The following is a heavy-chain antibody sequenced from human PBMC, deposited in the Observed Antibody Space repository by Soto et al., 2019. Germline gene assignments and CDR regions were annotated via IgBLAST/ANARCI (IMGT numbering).Heavy chain of an antibody. CDR1: GFTFSAHG. CDR3: ARATSGDQIDY. D-gene: IGHD4-17*01. CDR2: IWYDATDK. V-gene: IGHV3-33*01. J-gene: IGHJ4*02. Sequence: QVQLVESGGGVVQPGRSLRLSCAASGFTFSAHGMHLVRQAPGKGLEWVAVIWYDATDKYYADSVKGRFTIARDNSKNTLYLQMNSLRDEDTAVYYCARATSGDQIDYWGQGTLVTVSS.